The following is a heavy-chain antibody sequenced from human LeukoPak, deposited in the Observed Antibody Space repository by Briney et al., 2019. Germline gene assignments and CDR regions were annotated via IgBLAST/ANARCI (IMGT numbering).Heavy chain of an antibody. CDR2: ISYDGGNQ. V-gene: IGHV3-30*18. CDR3: AKDRRMMSAYYGMDV. D-gene: IGHD3-16*01. CDR1: GFTFFNYG. Sequence: GGSLRLSCEASGFTFFNYGVHWVRQAPGKGLEWVSLISYDGGNQKYADSVKGRFTISRDNSKNTVYLQLNSLRAEDTAVYYCAKDRRMMSAYYGMDVWGQGPRSLSP. J-gene: IGHJ6*02.